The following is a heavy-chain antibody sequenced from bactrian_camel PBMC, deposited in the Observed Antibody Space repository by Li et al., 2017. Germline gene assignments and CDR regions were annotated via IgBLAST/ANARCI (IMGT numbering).Heavy chain of an antibody. Sequence: QLVESGGASVQAGGSLTLSCAASGNIFNTHCVAWFRQAPGKEREGVAVIASDGRTNYANSVKGRFTISKDNAKNTHYLQMNSLKPEDTAMYYCTARCWSKLEDVLVDMDFGYWGQGTQVTVS. CDR3: TARCWSKLEDVLVDMDFGY. CDR1: GNIFNTHC. V-gene: IGHV3S53*01. CDR2: IASDGRT. D-gene: IGHD8*01. J-gene: IGHJ6*01.